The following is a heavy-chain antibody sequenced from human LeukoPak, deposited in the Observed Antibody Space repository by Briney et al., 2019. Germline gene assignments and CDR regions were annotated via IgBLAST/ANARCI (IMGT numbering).Heavy chain of an antibody. Sequence: GGSLRLSCAASGFTFSSHSMNWVRQAPGKGLEWVAVISYDGSNKYYADSVKGRFTISRDNSKNTLYLQMNSLRAEDTAVYYCAREWIQLWLDYWGQGTLVTVSS. D-gene: IGHD5-18*01. CDR2: ISYDGSNK. V-gene: IGHV3-30*03. J-gene: IGHJ4*02. CDR3: AREWIQLWLDY. CDR1: GFTFSSHS.